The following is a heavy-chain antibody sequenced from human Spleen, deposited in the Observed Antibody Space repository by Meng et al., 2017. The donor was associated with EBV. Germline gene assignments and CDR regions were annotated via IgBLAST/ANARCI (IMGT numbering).Heavy chain of an antibody. J-gene: IGHJ4*02. CDR2: FYSVTTT. CDR1: GGSITTPNYY. Sequence: QLQESGPGLVKPSETLSLICTVSGGSITTPNYYWGWIRQPPGKGLEWIGTFYSVTTTFYNPSLRGRLTISMDTSKNQFSLRLTSVTAADTAVYYCVRGYDYGDYVDHWGQGTLVTVSS. V-gene: IGHV4-39*07. CDR3: VRGYDYGDYVDH. D-gene: IGHD4-17*01.